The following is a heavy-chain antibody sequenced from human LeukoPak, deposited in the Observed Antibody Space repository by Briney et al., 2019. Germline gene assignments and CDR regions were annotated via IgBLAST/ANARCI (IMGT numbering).Heavy chain of an antibody. CDR2: INHSGST. D-gene: IGHD3-16*02. V-gene: IGHV4-34*01. Sequence: SETLSLTCAVYGGSFSGYYWSWIRQSPGKGLEWIGEINHSGSTNYNPSLKSRVTISVDTSKNQFSLKLSSVTAADTAVYYCARGNYVWGSYRAWGQGTLVTVSS. CDR1: GGSFSGYY. J-gene: IGHJ5*02. CDR3: ARGNYVWGSYRA.